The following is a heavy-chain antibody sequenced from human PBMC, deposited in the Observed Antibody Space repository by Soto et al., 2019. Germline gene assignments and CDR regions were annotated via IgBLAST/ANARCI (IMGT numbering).Heavy chain of an antibody. V-gene: IGHV3-23*01. CDR1: GFTFSSYA. CDR2: ISGSGGST. Sequence: EVQLLESGGGLVQPGGSLRLSSAPSGFTFSSYAMSWDRQAPGKGLEWVSAISGSGGSTYYADSVKGRFTISRDNSKNTLYLQMNSLRAEDAAVYYCAKGDVAYYCMDVWGKGTTVTVSS. CDR3: AKGDVAYYCMDV. D-gene: IGHD3-16*01. J-gene: IGHJ6*03.